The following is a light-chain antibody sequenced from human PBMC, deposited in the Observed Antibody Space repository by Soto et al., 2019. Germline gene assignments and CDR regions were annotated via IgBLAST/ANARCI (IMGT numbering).Light chain of an antibody. CDR2: GAS. J-gene: IGKJ1*01. CDR3: HQYNTWLWT. Sequence: EVVMTQSPATLSVSPGERATLSCRASQSVNANLAWYQQKPGQAPRLLIHGASNRATGIPARFSGSGFGTGFILTISSLQSEDCAVYYCHQYNTWLWTFGQGTKVEI. CDR1: QSVNAN. V-gene: IGKV3-15*01.